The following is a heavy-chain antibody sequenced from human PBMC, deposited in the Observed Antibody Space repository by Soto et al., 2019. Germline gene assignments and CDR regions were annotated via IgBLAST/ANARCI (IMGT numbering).Heavy chain of an antibody. CDR1: GYSFTGYY. J-gene: IGHJ4*02. V-gene: IGHV1-2*04. Sequence: GASVKVSCKASGYSFTGYYMHWVRQAPGQRLEWMGWINPNSGGTNYAQKFQGWVTTTRDTSISTAYMELSRLRSDDTAVYYCARDLRTHCSSTSCYTYYIDYRGQGTLVTVSS. CDR3: ARDLRTHCSSTSCYTYYIDY. CDR2: INPNSGGT. D-gene: IGHD2-2*02.